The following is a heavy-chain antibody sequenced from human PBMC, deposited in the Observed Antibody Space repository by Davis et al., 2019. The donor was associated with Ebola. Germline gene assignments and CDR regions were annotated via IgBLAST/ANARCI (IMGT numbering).Heavy chain of an antibody. CDR3: AKGGAFSTLRRNPSDY. CDR1: GFTFSSYW. V-gene: IGHV3-7*03. D-gene: IGHD2/OR15-2a*01. J-gene: IGHJ4*02. CDR2: IKQDGSEK. Sequence: GGSLRLSRAASGFTFSSYWMSWVRQAPGKGLEWVANIKQDGSEKNYVDSVKGRFTISRDNSKTTLYLQMNSLRAEDTAVYYCAKGGAFSTLRRNPSDYWGQGTLVTVSS.